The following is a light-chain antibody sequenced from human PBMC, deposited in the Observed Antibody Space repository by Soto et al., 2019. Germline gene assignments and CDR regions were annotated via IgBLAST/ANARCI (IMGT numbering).Light chain of an antibody. CDR2: GAS. CDR1: QSIQSD. J-gene: IGKJ1*01. CDR3: QQYNNWPWT. Sequence: EIMMTQSPGTRSGSPGERAALSCRASQSIQSDLAWYQQKPGQGPRLLIYGASTRATGIPVRFSGSGSGTEFTLTISRLQSEDFALYFCQQYNNWPWTFGQGTKVDIK. V-gene: IGKV3-15*01.